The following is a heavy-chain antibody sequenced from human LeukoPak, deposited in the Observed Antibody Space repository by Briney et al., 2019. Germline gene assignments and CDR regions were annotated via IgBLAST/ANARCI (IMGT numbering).Heavy chain of an antibody. D-gene: IGHD3-10*01. V-gene: IGHV1-46*01. CDR1: GYTFTSYY. Sequence: ASVKVSCKASGYTFTSYYMHWVRQAPGQALEWMGIINPSGGSTSYAQKFQGKVTRTRDTSTITVYMQLRSLRSEETAVYYCARDTYYYGSGSYWTGGLIDYWGQGTLVTVSS. CDR3: ARDTYYYGSGSYWTGGLIDY. CDR2: INPSGGST. J-gene: IGHJ4*02.